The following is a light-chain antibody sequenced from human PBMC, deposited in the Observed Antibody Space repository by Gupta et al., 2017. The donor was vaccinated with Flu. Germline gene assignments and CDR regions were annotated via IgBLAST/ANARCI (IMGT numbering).Light chain of an antibody. CDR3: QFSYA. CDR1: QSVGNF. V-gene: IGKV3-11*01. J-gene: IGKJ4*01. CDR2: EVI. Sequence: EVVLTQSPATLSLSPGERATLSCRASQSVGNFLAGYQQKPGQAPTLLVYEVINRGTGIKDRFSGSGSGTDFSRTSSSVETEDVEGYYCQFSYAFGGGTKVEIK.